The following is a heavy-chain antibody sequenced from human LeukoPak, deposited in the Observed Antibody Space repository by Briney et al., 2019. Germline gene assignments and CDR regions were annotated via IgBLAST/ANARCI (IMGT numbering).Heavy chain of an antibody. V-gene: IGHV4-30-4*08. CDR2: IYYSGST. J-gene: IGHJ4*02. Sequence: SSETLSLTCTVSGGSISSGDYYWSWIRQPPGKGLEWIGYIYYSGSTYYNPSLKSRVTISVDTSKNQFSLKLSSMTAADTAVYYCARDREKSFFDYWGQGTLVTVSS. CDR1: GGSISSGDYY. CDR3: ARDREKSFFDY.